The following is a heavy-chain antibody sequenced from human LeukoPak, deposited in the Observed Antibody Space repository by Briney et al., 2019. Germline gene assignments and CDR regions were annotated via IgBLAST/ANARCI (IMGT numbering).Heavy chain of an antibody. CDR2: MNSEGSST. D-gene: IGHD6-13*01. Sequence: GGSRRLSCAASGFTFSSYWMHWVRQSPGKGLVWVSRMNSEGSSTSYADSVKGRFTISTDNAKNTLSLQMNSLRAEDTAVYYCARGGSSTWNFDYWGQGTLVTVSS. CDR3: ARGGSSTWNFDY. CDR1: GFTFSSYW. V-gene: IGHV3-74*01. J-gene: IGHJ4*02.